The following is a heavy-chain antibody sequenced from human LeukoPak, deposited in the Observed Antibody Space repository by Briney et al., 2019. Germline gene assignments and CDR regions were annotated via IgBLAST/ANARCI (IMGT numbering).Heavy chain of an antibody. J-gene: IGHJ4*02. CDR1: GFTFSSYA. D-gene: IGHD3-22*01. CDR3: ARVLLTYYYDSSSDY. CDR2: ISYDGSNK. V-gene: IGHV3-30-3*01. Sequence: PGGSLRLSCAASGFTFSSYAMHWVRQAPGKGLEWVAVISYDGSNKYYADSVKGRFTISRDNSKNTLYLQMNSLRAEDTAVYYCARVLLTYYYDSSSDYWGQGTLVTVSS.